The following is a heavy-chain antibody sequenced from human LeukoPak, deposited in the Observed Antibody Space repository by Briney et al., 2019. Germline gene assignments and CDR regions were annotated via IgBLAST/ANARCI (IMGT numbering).Heavy chain of an antibody. V-gene: IGHV4-59*08. CDR3: ARHLIREEYSSSSIGFDP. J-gene: IGHJ5*02. CDR2: LFNSGGT. CDR1: GASTSTHH. D-gene: IGHD6-6*01. Sequence: SETLSLTCTVSGASTSTHHWSWIRQPPGKGLEWIGDLFNSGGTSYNASLKSRVTISLDTSKKQVSLKVSSVTAADTAVYYCARHLIREEYSSSSIGFDPWGQGTLVTVSS.